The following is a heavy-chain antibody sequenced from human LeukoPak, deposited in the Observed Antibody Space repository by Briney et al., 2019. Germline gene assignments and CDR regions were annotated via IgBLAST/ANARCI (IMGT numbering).Heavy chain of an antibody. CDR3: ARDNSVGDVAWWFDP. CDR1: GGTFSSYA. D-gene: IGHD1-26*01. V-gene: IGHV1-69*13. Sequence: ASVKVSCKASGGTFSSYAISWVRQAPGQGLEWMGGIIPIFGTANYAQKFQGRVTITADESTSTAYMELSSLRSDDTAVYYCARDNSVGDVAWWFDPWGQGALVTVSS. CDR2: IIPIFGTA. J-gene: IGHJ5*02.